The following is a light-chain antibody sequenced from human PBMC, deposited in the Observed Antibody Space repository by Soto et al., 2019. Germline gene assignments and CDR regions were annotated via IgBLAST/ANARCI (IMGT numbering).Light chain of an antibody. J-gene: IGKJ3*01. Sequence: DIQMTQSPSSLSASVGDRVTITCRASQAISNYLAGYQQKPGKVPKLLIYAASTLQSGVPSRFSGSGSGTDFTLTISSLQPEDVATYYCHKYNSAPFTFGPGTKVDLK. CDR2: AAS. V-gene: IGKV1-27*01. CDR1: QAISNY. CDR3: HKYNSAPFT.